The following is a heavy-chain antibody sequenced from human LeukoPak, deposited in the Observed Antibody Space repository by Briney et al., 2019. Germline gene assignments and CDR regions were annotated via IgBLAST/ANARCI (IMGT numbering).Heavy chain of an antibody. CDR3: ARRPVLRFLEWSVYFDY. D-gene: IGHD3-3*01. J-gene: IGHJ4*02. V-gene: IGHV4-39*01. CDR1: GGSISSSSYY. Sequence: SETLSLTCTVSGGSISSSSYYWGWLRQPPGKGLEGIGSIYYSGSTYYNPSLQSRVTISVDTSKNQFSLKLSSVTAADTAVYYCARRPVLRFLEWSVYFDYWGQGTLVTVSS. CDR2: IYYSGST.